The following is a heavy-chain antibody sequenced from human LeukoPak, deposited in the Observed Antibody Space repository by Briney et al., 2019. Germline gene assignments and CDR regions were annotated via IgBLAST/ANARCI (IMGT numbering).Heavy chain of an antibody. CDR2: IIPVFRRG. CDR1: GGYISGYA. D-gene: IGHD3-9*01. CDR3: VRGALRYFDWSAGGDDSFDI. J-gene: IGHJ3*02. Sequence: GSSVKVSCKASGGYISGYAINWVRQAPGQGLEWMGRIIPVFRRGNYAQKFQGRDTIMTDESMSTVYMEVSSLRSEDTAKYYCVRGALRYFDWSAGGDDSFDIWGQGTVVTVSS. V-gene: IGHV1-69*05.